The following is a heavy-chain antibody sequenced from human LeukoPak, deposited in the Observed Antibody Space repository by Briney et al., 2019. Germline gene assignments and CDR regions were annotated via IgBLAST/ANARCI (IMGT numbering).Heavy chain of an antibody. CDR2: INPNSGGT. V-gene: IGHV1-2*04. Sequence: PRASVKVSCKASGYTFTGYYIHWVRQAPGQGLEWMGWINPNSGGTNYAQKFQGWVTMTRDTSISTAYMELSRLRSDDTAVYYCATPRRYGSGILIDYWGQGTLVTVSS. CDR1: GYTFTGYY. J-gene: IGHJ4*02. CDR3: ATPRRYGSGILIDY. D-gene: IGHD3-10*01.